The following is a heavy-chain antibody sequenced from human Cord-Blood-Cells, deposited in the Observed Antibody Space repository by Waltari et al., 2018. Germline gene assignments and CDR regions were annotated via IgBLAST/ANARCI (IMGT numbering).Heavy chain of an antibody. V-gene: IGHV1-2*02. CDR2: INPNSGGT. CDR3: ARAGLYCGGDCYPEAFDI. CDR1: GYTFTGSY. D-gene: IGHD2-21*01. J-gene: IGHJ3*02. Sequence: QVQLVQPGAEVKKPGASVKVPCKASGYTFTGSYMHRGCRAPGHGLEGMGWINPNSGGTNYAQKFQGRVTMTRDTSISTAYMELSRLRSDDTAVYYCARAGLYCGGDCYPEAFDIWGQGTMVTVSS.